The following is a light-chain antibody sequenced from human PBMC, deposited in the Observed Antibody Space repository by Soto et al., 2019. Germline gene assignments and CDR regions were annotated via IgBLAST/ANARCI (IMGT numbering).Light chain of an antibody. CDR1: GYNY. J-gene: IGLJ2*01. CDR2: DVS. Sequence: QSVLTQPASVSGSPGQSITISCTGGYNYVSWYQHHPDKAPKLMIYDVSNRPSGVSNRFSGSKSGNTASLIISGLQAEDEADYYCSSYTSSSTLGVVFGGGTKVTVL. CDR3: SSYTSSSTLGVV. V-gene: IGLV2-14*03.